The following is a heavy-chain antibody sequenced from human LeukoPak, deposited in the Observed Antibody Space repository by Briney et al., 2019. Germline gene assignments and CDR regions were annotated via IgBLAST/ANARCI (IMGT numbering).Heavy chain of an antibody. CDR3: ARAGAWQIDP. CDR2: VYYGGVT. Sequence: SETLSLICTVSGGSTGSDYWAWIRQPPGKGLEWIAYVYYGGVTSYNPSLKSRVTISIDTSKNQFSLRLSSVTAADTAVYYCARAGAWQIDPWGQGTLVTVSS. D-gene: IGHD3-10*01. J-gene: IGHJ5*02. V-gene: IGHV4-59*12. CDR1: GGSTGSDY.